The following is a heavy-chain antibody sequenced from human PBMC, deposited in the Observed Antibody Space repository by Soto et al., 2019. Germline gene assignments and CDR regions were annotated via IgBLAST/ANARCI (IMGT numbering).Heavy chain of an antibody. D-gene: IGHD3-10*01. Sequence: QVQLVQSGAEVKKPGASVKVSCKASGYTFTSYAMHWVRQAPGQRLEWMGWINAGNGNTKYSQKFQGRVTITRDTSASTAYMELSSLRSEDMAVYYCARDVAYYYGSGSYDYWGQGTLVTVSS. J-gene: IGHJ4*02. V-gene: IGHV1-3*01. CDR2: INAGNGNT. CDR1: GYTFTSYA. CDR3: ARDVAYYYGSGSYDY.